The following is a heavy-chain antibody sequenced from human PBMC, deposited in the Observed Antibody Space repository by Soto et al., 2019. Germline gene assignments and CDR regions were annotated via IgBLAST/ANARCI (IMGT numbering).Heavy chain of an antibody. D-gene: IGHD6-19*01. J-gene: IGHJ6*03. V-gene: IGHV1-69*02. Sequence: ASVKVSCKASGGTFSSYTISWVRQAPGQGLEWMGRIIPILGIANYAQKFQGRVTITADKSTSTAYMELSSLRSEDTAVYYCARFSGPRMYYYYYMDVWGKGTTVTVSS. CDR3: ARFSGPRMYYYYYMDV. CDR2: IIPILGIA. CDR1: GGTFSSYT.